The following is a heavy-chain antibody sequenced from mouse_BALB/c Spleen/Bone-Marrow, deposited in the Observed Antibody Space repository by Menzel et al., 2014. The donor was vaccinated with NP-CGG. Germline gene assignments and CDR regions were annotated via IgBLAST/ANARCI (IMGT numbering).Heavy chain of an antibody. CDR1: GYSITRDYA. D-gene: IGHD2-4*01. Sequence: EVQLQRSGPGLVKPSQSLSLPCIVTGYSITRDYAWNWIRQFPGNKLEWMGYISYSGSTTYNPSLESRISITRDTSKNQFFLQLNSVTTEDTATYYCARSSSYDYDVGFAYWGQGTLVTVSA. CDR3: ARSSSYDYDVGFAY. J-gene: IGHJ3*01. V-gene: IGHV3-2*02. CDR2: ISYSGST.